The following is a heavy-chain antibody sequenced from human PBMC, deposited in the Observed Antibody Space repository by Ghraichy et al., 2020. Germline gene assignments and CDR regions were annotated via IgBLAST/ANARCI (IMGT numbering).Heavy chain of an antibody. V-gene: IGHV3-7*03. CDR1: GITFSSYW. CDR3: ASDYDGYDGLNY. D-gene: IGHD5-12*01. CDR2: IKQDGSEK. Sequence: GALNISCAASGITFSSYWMSWVRQAPGKGLEWVANIKQDGSEKNYVDSVKGRFTISRDNAKSSMYLQMNSLRAEDTAVYYCASDYDGYDGLNYWGQGTLVTVSS. J-gene: IGHJ4*02.